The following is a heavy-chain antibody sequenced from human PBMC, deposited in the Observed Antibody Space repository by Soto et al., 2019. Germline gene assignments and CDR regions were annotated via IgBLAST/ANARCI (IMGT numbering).Heavy chain of an antibody. Sequence: QVQLQESGPGLVKTSGTLSISCAVSGGSISSSHWWTWVRQPPGKGLEWIGEIYHSGSTNYNPSLKARATISVDTSRNQFSLNLSSVTAADTAVYYCASSGGGEDYWGQGILVTVSS. D-gene: IGHD3-16*01. CDR1: GGSISSSHW. CDR2: IYHSGST. CDR3: ASSGGGEDY. V-gene: IGHV4-4*02. J-gene: IGHJ4*02.